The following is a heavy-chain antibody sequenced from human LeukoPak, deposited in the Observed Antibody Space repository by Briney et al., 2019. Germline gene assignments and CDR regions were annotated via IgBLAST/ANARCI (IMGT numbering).Heavy chain of an antibody. J-gene: IGHJ4*02. CDR1: GYTFTSYG. CDR3: ARDYWWKLLPHPLDY. V-gene: IGHV1-18*01. Sequence: GASVKVSCKASGYTFTSYGISWVRQAPGQGLEWMGWISAYNGNTNYAQKFHGRVTMTTDTSTSTVYMELRSLRSDDTAMYYCARDYWWKLLPHPLDYWGQGTLVTVSS. D-gene: IGHD1-26*01. CDR2: ISAYNGNT.